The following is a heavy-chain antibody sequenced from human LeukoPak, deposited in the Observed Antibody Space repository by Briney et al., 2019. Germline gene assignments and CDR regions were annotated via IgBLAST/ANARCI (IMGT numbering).Heavy chain of an antibody. D-gene: IGHD1-1*01. Sequence: GGSLRLSCAASGFIFSDYSMNWVRQAPGKGLEWVSSISSGAAYIFYADSVKGRFSISRDSAKNSLYLQMFSLRAEDTALYYCARGASAETIDYWAQGTLVTVSS. CDR3: ARGASAETIDY. V-gene: IGHV3-21*01. CDR1: GFIFSDYS. J-gene: IGHJ4*02. CDR2: ISSGAAYI.